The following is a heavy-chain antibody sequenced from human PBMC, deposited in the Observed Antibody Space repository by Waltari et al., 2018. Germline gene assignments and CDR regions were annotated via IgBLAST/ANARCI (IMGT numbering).Heavy chain of an antibody. CDR2: IKQDGSEI. J-gene: IGHJ3*02. CDR1: GFTFSSLW. V-gene: IGHV3-7*01. Sequence: EVQLVESGGGLVQPGGSLRLSCAVSGFTFSSLWMSWFRQAPGKGLEWVANIKQDGSEIYYVDSVKGLFTISRDNAKNSLYLQMNSLTTEDTAVYYCAGGGGFLCDIWGQGTLVTVSS. D-gene: IGHD3-3*01. CDR3: AGGGGFLCDI.